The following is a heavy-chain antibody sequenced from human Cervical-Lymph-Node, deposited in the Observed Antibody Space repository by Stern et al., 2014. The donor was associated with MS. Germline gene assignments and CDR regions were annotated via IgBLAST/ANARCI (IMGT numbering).Heavy chain of an antibody. Sequence: QVTLRESGPALVKPTQTLTLTCTFSGFSLSTSGMRVSWIRQPPGKALEWLERIDWDDDKFYSTSLKTRLTISKDTTKNQVVLTMPNMDPVDTATYYCARIGNGMDVWGQGTTVTVSS. CDR1: GFSLSTSGMR. CDR2: IDWDDDK. V-gene: IGHV2-70*04. J-gene: IGHJ6*02. CDR3: ARIGNGMDV.